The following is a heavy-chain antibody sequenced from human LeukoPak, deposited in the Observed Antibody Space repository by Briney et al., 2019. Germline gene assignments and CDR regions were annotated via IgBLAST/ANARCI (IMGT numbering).Heavy chain of an antibody. CDR3: ARMLGSIDLVDTAMGALYYYYYGMDV. D-gene: IGHD5-18*01. CDR2: INPSGGST. V-gene: IGHV1-46*01. CDR1: GYTFTSYY. Sequence: GASVKVSCKASGYTFTSYYMHWVRQAPGQGLEWMGIINPSGGSTSYAQKFQGRVTMTRDTSTSTVCMELSSLRSEDTAVYYCARMLGSIDLVDTAMGALYYYYYGMDVWGQGTTVTVSS. J-gene: IGHJ6*02.